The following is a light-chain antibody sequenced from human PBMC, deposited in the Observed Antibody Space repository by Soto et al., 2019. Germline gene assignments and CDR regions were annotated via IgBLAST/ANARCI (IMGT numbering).Light chain of an antibody. J-gene: IGKJ4*01. V-gene: IGKV3-11*01. Sequence: EIVLTQSPATLSLSPGDRATLSCRASQSVSSYLAWYQQKPGQAPRLLIYDASNRAAGIPARFSGSGSGTDFTLTITGLEAEDFSVYYCQQSSDWPSTFGGGTKVEIK. CDR3: QQSSDWPST. CDR1: QSVSSY. CDR2: DAS.